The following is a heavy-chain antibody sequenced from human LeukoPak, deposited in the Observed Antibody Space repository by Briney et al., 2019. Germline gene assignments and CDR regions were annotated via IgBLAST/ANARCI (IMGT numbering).Heavy chain of an antibody. D-gene: IGHD3-3*01. V-gene: IGHV4-59*01. CDR2: IYYSGST. J-gene: IGHJ4*02. Sequence: PSETLSLTCTVSGGSLSSYYWSWIRQPPGKGLDWIGYIYYSGSTNYNHSLKSRVTISVDTSKNQFSLKLSSVTAADTAVYYCARGLRFLEWLPPPLFDYWGQGTLVTVSS. CDR1: GGSLSSYY. CDR3: ARGLRFLEWLPPPLFDY.